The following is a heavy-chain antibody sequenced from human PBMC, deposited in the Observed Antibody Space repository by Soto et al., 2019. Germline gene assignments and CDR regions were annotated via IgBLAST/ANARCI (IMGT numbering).Heavy chain of an antibody. D-gene: IGHD2-15*01. J-gene: IGHJ6*03. Sequence: EVQLLESGGGLVQPGGSLRLSCAASGFTFSSYAMSWVRQAPGKGLEWVSAISGSGGSTYYADSVKGRFTISRDNSKNTLYLQMNSLRAEDTAVYYCANGLLGPDYYYYMDVWGKGTTVTVSS. CDR2: ISGSGGST. CDR3: ANGLLGPDYYYYMDV. V-gene: IGHV3-23*01. CDR1: GFTFSSYA.